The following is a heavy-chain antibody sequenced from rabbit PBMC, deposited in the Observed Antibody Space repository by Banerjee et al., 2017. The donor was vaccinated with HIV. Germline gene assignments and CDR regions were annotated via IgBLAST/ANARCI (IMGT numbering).Heavy chain of an antibody. Sequence: QEQLEESGGDLVKPGASLTLTCTASGFSFSSYYMSWVRQGPGEGLEYIGFINTGGNTYYASWAKGRFTISKTSSTTVTLQMTSLTAADTATYFCARAGYADYGGVTGLALWGPGTLVTVS. D-gene: IGHD6-1*01. CDR1: GFSFSSYYM. J-gene: IGHJ3*01. CDR2: INTGGNT. CDR3: ARAGYADYGGVTGLAL. V-gene: IGHV1S45*01.